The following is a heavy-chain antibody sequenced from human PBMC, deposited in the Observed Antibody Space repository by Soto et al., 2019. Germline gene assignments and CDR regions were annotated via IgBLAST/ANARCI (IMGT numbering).Heavy chain of an antibody. D-gene: IGHD2-2*01. CDR3: ARDPYCSTTSCSYYFGY. Sequence: GGSLRLSCEASGFSFSSYGMHWVRQAPGKGLQWVAVIWSDGGNKYYADPVKGRFTISRDNSKNTLYVQMNSLRAEDTAVYYCARDPYCSTTSCSYYFGYWGQGTLVTVSS. CDR2: IWSDGGNK. J-gene: IGHJ4*02. CDR1: GFSFSSYG. V-gene: IGHV3-33*01.